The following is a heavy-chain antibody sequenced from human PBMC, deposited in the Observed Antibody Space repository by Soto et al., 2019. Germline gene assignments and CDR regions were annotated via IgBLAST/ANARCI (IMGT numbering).Heavy chain of an antibody. Sequence: QVQLVESGGGLVKPGGSLRLSCAASGFTFSDYYMSWIRQAPGKGLEWVSYISSSGSTIYYADSVKGRFTISRDNAKNSLYLQMNSLRAEDTAVYYCAREDIVVVPAAIALPYYYYGMDVWGQGTTVTVSS. V-gene: IGHV3-11*01. D-gene: IGHD2-2*02. CDR2: ISSSGSTI. J-gene: IGHJ6*02. CDR3: AREDIVVVPAAIALPYYYYGMDV. CDR1: GFTFSDYY.